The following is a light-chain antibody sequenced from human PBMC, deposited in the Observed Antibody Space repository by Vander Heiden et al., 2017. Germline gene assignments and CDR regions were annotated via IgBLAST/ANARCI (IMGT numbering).Light chain of an antibody. CDR1: QRVSSNF. CDR3: QRYGSSPPIT. V-gene: IGKV3-20*01. CDR2: GAS. Sequence: EIVLTQSPGTLSLSPGERATLSCRASQRVSSNFLAWYQHRSGQAPRLLVYGASIRATGIPDRFSGSGSGTDFTLTINRLEPEDFAVYYCQRYGSSPPITFGPGTKVEIK. J-gene: IGKJ3*01.